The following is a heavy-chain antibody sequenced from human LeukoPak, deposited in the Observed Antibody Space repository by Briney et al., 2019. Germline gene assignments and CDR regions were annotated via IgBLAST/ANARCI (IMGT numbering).Heavy chain of an antibody. D-gene: IGHD7-27*01. J-gene: IGHJ4*02. V-gene: IGHV4-59*08. CDR2: IYYSGST. Sequence: PSETLSLTCTVSGGSISSYYWSRIRQPPGKGLEWIGYIYYSGSTNYNPSLKSRVTISVDTSKNQFSLKLSSVTAADTAVYYCARHLIGAPYYFDFWGQGTLVTVSS. CDR3: ARHLIGAPYYFDF. CDR1: GGSISSYY.